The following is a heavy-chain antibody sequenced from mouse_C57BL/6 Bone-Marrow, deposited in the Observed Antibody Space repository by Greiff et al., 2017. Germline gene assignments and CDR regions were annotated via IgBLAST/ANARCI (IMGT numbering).Heavy chain of an antibody. CDR2: IDPANGNT. CDR3: ARRRYIYYDYDGFAY. CDR1: DFHIKNTY. J-gene: IGHJ3*01. D-gene: IGHD2-4*01. Sequence: VQLQQSVAELVRPGASVKLSCTASDFHIKNTYMHWVKQRPEQGLEWIGRIDPANGNTKYAPKFQGKATITADTSSNTAYLQLSSLTSEDTAIYYCARRRYIYYDYDGFAYWGQGTLVTVSA. V-gene: IGHV14-3*01.